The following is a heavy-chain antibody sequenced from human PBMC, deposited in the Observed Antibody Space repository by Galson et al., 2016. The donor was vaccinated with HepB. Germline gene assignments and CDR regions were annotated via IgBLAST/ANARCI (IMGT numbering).Heavy chain of an antibody. CDR1: GFTFSSYS. Sequence: SLRLSCAASGFTFSSYSMNWVRQAPGKGLEWVSSISSSSSYIYYADSVKGRFTISRDNAKNSLYLQMNSLRAEDTAVYYCASHYDTLTGYFYGYYFDYWGQGTLVTVSS. CDR2: ISSSSSYI. V-gene: IGHV3-21*06. J-gene: IGHJ4*02. D-gene: IGHD3-9*01. CDR3: ASHYDTLTGYFYGYYFDY.